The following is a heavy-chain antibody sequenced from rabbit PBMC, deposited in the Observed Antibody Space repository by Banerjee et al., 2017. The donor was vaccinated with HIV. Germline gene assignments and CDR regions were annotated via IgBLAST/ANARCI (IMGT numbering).Heavy chain of an antibody. J-gene: IGHJ4*01. D-gene: IGHD3-1*01. CDR1: GFSFSNKYV. CDR3: AREKDGGAHGNVDL. CDR2: INTSSGNT. V-gene: IGHV1S45*01. Sequence: QEQLEESGGDLVKPEGSLTLTCTASGFSFSNKYVMCWVRQAPGKGLEWIACINTSSGNTVYATWAKGRFTISRTSSTTVALQMTSLTAADTATYFCAREKDGGAHGNVDLWGPGTLVTVS.